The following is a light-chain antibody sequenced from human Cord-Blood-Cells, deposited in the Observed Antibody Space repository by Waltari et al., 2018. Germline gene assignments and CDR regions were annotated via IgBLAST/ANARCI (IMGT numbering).Light chain of an antibody. CDR1: SRDGGGYNY. V-gene: IGLV2-14*01. CDR3: SSYTSSSTFV. CDR2: DVS. J-gene: IGLJ1*01. Sequence: QSALTQPASVSGSPGQSSTISCTVTSRDGGGYNYVSWYQQHPAKAAKLMIYDVSKRPSRVSNRFSGSKSANTASLTISGLQAEDEADYYCSSYTSSSTFVFGTGTKVTVL.